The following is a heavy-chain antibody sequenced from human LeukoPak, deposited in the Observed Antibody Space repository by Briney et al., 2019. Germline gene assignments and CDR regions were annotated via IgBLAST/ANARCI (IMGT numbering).Heavy chain of an antibody. V-gene: IGHV4-38-2*01. D-gene: IGHD2-2*01. CDR3: ASSGHKDIVVVPAANAKFDY. J-gene: IGHJ4*02. Sequence: PSETLSLTCAVSGYSISSGYYWGWIRQPPGKGLVWIGSIYHSGSTYYSPSLKSRVTISVDTSKNQFSLKLSSVTAADTAVYYCASSGHKDIVVVPAANAKFDYWGQGTLVTVSS. CDR2: IYHSGST. CDR1: GYSISSGYY.